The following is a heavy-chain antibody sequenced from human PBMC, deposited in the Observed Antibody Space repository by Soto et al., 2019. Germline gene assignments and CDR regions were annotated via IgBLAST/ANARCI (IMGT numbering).Heavy chain of an antibody. D-gene: IGHD6-19*01. Sequence: PGGSLRLSCAASGFTFSSYAMSWVRQAPGKGLEWVSAISGSGGSTYYADSVKGRFTISRDNSKNTLYLQMNGLRAEDTAVYYCAKDPARLSVAGFNWFDPWGQGTLVTVSS. V-gene: IGHV3-23*01. CDR2: ISGSGGST. CDR3: AKDPARLSVAGFNWFDP. J-gene: IGHJ5*02. CDR1: GFTFSSYA.